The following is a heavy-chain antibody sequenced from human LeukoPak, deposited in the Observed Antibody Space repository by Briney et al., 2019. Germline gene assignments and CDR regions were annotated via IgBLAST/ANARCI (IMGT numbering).Heavy chain of an antibody. CDR1: GFTFSSYA. CDR3: AKTYYYDSLLDY. V-gene: IGHV3-23*01. Sequence: GGSLRLSCAASGFTFSSYAMSWVRQALGKGLEWVSAISGSGGSTYYADSVKGRFTISRDNSKNTLYLQMNSLRAEDTAVYYCAKTYYYDSLLDYWGQGTLVTVSS. J-gene: IGHJ4*02. D-gene: IGHD3-22*01. CDR2: ISGSGGST.